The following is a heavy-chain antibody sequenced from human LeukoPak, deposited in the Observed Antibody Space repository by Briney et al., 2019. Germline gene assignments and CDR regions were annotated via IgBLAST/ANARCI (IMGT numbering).Heavy chain of an antibody. J-gene: IGHJ6*02. Sequence: ASVKVSCKASGYTFTGYYIHWVRQAPGQGLEWMGWINPESGGTTYAQKFQGRVTITRDTPISTAYMEVSRLGSDDTAVYFCAKDRENFIPETTFFYNYGLDVWGQGTTVTVSS. CDR1: GYTFTGYY. V-gene: IGHV1-2*02. CDR2: INPESGGT. CDR3: AKDRENFIPETTFFYNYGLDV. D-gene: IGHD2/OR15-2a*01.